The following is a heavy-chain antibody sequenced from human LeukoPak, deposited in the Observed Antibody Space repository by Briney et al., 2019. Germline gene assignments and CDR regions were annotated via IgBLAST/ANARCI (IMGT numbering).Heavy chain of an antibody. V-gene: IGHV4-38-2*01. CDR1: GYSISSGYY. Sequence: SETLSLTCAVSGYSISSGYYWGWIRQSPGRGLEWIGSISHSGTTYYNPSLKSRVTISIDTSKNQFSLRLSSVTAADTAVYYCARGTSTIVATFSSWGQGTLVTVSS. CDR2: ISHSGTT. CDR3: ARGTSTIVATFSS. J-gene: IGHJ5*02. D-gene: IGHD5-12*01.